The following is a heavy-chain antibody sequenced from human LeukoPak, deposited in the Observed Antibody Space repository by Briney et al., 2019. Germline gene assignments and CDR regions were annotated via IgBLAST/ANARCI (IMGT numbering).Heavy chain of an antibody. D-gene: IGHD6-13*01. CDR3: ARRISTYSSSWYNYYYYYMDV. V-gene: IGHV4-39*01. CDR2: IYYSGST. Sequence: SETLSLTCTVSGGSISSSSYYWGWIRQPPGKGLEWIGSIYYSGSTYYNPSLKSRVTISVDTSKNQFSLKLSSVTAADTAVYYCARRISTYSSSWYNYYYYYMDVWGKGTTVTVSS. CDR1: GGSISSSSYY. J-gene: IGHJ6*03.